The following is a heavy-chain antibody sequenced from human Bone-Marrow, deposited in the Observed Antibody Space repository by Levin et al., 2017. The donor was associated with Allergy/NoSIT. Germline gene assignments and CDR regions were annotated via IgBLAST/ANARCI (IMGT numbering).Heavy chain of an antibody. V-gene: IGHV1-69*13. D-gene: IGHD6-19*01. CDR3: ARDLRDLAVAAPGPFDI. Sequence: SVKVSCKASGGTFSSYAISWVRQAPGQGLEWMGGIIPIFGTANYAQKFQGRVTITADESTSTAYMELSSLRSEDTAVYYCARDLRDLAVAAPGPFDIWGQGTMVTVSS. J-gene: IGHJ3*02. CDR2: IIPIFGTA. CDR1: GGTFSSYA.